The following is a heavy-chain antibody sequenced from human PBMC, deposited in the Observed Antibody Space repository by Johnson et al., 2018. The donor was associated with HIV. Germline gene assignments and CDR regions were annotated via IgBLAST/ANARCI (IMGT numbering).Heavy chain of an antibody. CDR1: GSTFSSYA. V-gene: IGHV3-23*04. CDR2: ISGRGGTT. Sequence: MQLVESGGGLVQPGGSLRLSCAASGSTFSSYAMSWVRQPPGQGLEWVSAISGRGGTTYYAHSVMARFTISRDISKNTLYLQMNSLRAEDTAVYYCAKDRSSGWYPAFDIWGQGTMVTVSS. D-gene: IGHD6-19*01. CDR3: AKDRSSGWYPAFDI. J-gene: IGHJ3*02.